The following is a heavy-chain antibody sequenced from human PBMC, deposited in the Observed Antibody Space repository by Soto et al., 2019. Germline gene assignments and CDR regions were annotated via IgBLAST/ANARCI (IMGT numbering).Heavy chain of an antibody. CDR2: ISSSSSTI. D-gene: IGHD4-17*01. J-gene: IGHJ6*02. CDR3: ARETRMTRYYYGMDV. V-gene: IGHV3-48*02. Sequence: GGSLRLSCAASGFTFSSYSMNWVRQAPGKGLEWVSYISSSSSTIYYADSVKGRFTISRDNAKNSLYLQMNSLRDEDTAVYYCARETRMTRYYYGMDVWGQGTTVTVSS. CDR1: GFTFSSYS.